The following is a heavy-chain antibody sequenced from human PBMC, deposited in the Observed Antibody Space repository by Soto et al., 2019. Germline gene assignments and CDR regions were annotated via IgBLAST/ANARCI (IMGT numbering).Heavy chain of an antibody. Sequence: EVHLVESWGGLVTPGGSLRLSCEGSGLTFSNYNMNWVRQAPGEGLEWVSSISGTSISTRYADSVQGRFTISRDNAKRSLYLQMNSLTPEDTAIYYCVREFAYGDYLGQGILVTVSS. V-gene: IGHV3-21*01. J-gene: IGHJ4*02. CDR3: VREFAYGDY. D-gene: IGHD4-17*01. CDR2: ISGTSIST. CDR1: GLTFSNYN.